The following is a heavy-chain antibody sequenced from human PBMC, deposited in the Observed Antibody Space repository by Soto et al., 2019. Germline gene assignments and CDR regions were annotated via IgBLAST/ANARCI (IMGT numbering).Heavy chain of an antibody. Sequence: GGPLRLSCSAFGFAPCNYAMFWVRHATGKGLQYVSSISSDGGSTYYAGSVKARFTISRANSKNTLYLQMSSLRVEDTAVYYFVKDRDVDYWGQGSLVAVSS. V-gene: IGHV3-64D*06. J-gene: IGHJ4*02. CDR2: ISSDGGST. CDR1: GFAPCNYA. CDR3: VKDRDVDY.